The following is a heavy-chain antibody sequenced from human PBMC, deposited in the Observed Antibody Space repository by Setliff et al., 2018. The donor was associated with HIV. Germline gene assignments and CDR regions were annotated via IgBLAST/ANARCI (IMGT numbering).Heavy chain of an antibody. J-gene: IGHJ4*02. Sequence: SETLSLTCTVSGGSITTGSYYWSWIRQPAGQGLEWIGHIYASDSSGSTNYNPATNYNPSLKSRVTISLDTSKNHFSLRLSSVTAADTAVYYCARDESQVEVHRGYSYGSFDYWGQGTLVTVSS. D-gene: IGHD5-18*01. CDR1: GGSITTGSYY. CDR3: ARDESQVEVHRGYSYGSFDY. CDR2: IYASDSSGSTNYNPAT. V-gene: IGHV4-61*09.